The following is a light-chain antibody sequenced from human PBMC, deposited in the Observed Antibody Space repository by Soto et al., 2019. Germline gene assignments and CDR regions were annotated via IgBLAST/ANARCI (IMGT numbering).Light chain of an antibody. CDR3: QQYSSYSLT. J-gene: IGKJ4*01. CDR1: QSMSTW. V-gene: IGKV1-5*01. Sequence: DIQMTQSPCTLSASVGDRVTITCRASQSMSTWLAWYQQKPGKAPKLLIYDVSSLRRWRPSRFTASGSGTEFNLTISSLQPDDFATHYFQQYSSYSLTFGGGTKVDI. CDR2: DVS.